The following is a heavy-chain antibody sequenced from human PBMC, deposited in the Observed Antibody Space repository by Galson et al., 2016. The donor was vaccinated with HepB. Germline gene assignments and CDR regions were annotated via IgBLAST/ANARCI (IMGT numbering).Heavy chain of an antibody. CDR1: GYTFTTYA. Sequence: SCKASGYTFTTYAIHWVRQAPGQGLEWMGWINAGNGDTQISQKFQGRVTITRDTSASTAYMELSSLRSEDTAVYYCARNGYTTGWGVLDHWGQGTLVTVSS. V-gene: IGHV1-3*01. J-gene: IGHJ4*02. CDR3: ARNGYTTGWGVLDH. CDR2: INAGNGDT. D-gene: IGHD6-19*01.